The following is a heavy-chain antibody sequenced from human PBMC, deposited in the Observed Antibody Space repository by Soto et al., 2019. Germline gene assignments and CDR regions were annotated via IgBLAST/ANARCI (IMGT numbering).Heavy chain of an antibody. CDR1: GGSISGSSYY. Sequence: QVQLQESGTGLMKPSETLSLTCAGSGGSISGSSYYWTWIRQPPGKGLEWIGYTYFTGTTDYNPSLKSRVTISADPSKNQFSLTLTSVTAADTAVYYCAREGRRISMIRGFDSWGQGILVTVSS. CDR3: AREGRRISMIRGFDS. CDR2: TYFTGTT. V-gene: IGHV4-61*01. J-gene: IGHJ4*02. D-gene: IGHD3-10*01.